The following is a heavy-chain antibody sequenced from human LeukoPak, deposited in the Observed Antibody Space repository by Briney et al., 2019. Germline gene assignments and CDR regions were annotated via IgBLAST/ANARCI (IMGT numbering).Heavy chain of an antibody. D-gene: IGHD5-18*01. CDR2: IIPIFGTA. CDR1: GGTFSSYA. J-gene: IGHJ6*02. V-gene: IGHV1-69*13. Sequence: SMKVSCKASGGTFSSYAISWVRQAPGQGLEWMGGIIPIFGTANYAQKFQGRVTITADESTSTAYMELSSLRSEDTAVYYCARAGIRGYSYGYPYYYGMDVWGQGTTVTVSS. CDR3: ARAGIRGYSYGYPYYYGMDV.